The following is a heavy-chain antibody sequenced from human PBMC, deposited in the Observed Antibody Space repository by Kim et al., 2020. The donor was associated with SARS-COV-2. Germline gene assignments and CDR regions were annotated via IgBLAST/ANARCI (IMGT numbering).Heavy chain of an antibody. J-gene: IGHJ5*02. CDR1: GGSVNSGFYY. Sequence: SETLSLTCTVSGGSVNSGFYYWSWIRQPPGKGLEWIGFSYYSGSTNYNHSLESRVTMSLDTSKNHFSLNLYSVTAADTAVYYCARSLNYCSGGSCSPYNWFDPWGQGTLVTVSS. CDR2: SYYSGST. CDR3: ARSLNYCSGGSCSPYNWFDP. D-gene: IGHD2-15*01. V-gene: IGHV4-61*03.